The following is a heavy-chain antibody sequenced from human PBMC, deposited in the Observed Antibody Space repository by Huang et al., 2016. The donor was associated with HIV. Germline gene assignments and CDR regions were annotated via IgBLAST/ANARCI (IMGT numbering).Heavy chain of an antibody. D-gene: IGHD3-22*01. CDR3: ARDDFAGYYSDGTGYGSFDS. CDR2: INSHTGNP. V-gene: IGHV7-4-1*02. J-gene: IGHJ4*02. CDR1: GYTFRGYS. Sequence: QVQLVQSASELKKPGASVKVSCKASGYTFRGYSINWVRQAPGQGLEWMAWINSHTGNPKYAQAFTGRFVFALDTAVRTAVLQISSLRTDDTAVYYCARDDFAGYYSDGTGYGSFDSWGQGTLVTVSS.